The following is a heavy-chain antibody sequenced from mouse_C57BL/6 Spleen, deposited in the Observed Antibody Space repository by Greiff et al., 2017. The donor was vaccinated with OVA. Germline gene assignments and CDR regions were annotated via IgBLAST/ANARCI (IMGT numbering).Heavy chain of an antibody. D-gene: IGHD2-4*01. Sequence: VQLQQPGAELVRPGSSVKLSCKASGYTFTSYWMHWVKQRPIQGLEWIGNIDPSDSETHYNQKFKDKATLTVDKSSSTAYMQLSSLTSEDSAVYYCAVHDYDEGFAYWGQGTLVTVSA. J-gene: IGHJ3*01. CDR1: GYTFTSYW. CDR2: IDPSDSET. CDR3: AVHDYDEGFAY. V-gene: IGHV1-52*01.